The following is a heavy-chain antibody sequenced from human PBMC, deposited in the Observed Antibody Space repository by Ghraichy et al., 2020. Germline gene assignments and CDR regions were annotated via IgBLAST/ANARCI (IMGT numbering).Heavy chain of an antibody. V-gene: IGHV3-23*01. Sequence: GGSLRLSCEASGFTFSGYAMSWVRQAPGKALEWLSVISGSGVSTYYADSVKGRFTISRDNSKNTLYLQMNSLRAEDTAVYYCAKYRTWYSSSWCSDYWGQGTLVTVSS. CDR2: ISGSGVST. J-gene: IGHJ4*02. CDR1: GFTFSGYA. D-gene: IGHD6-13*01. CDR3: AKYRTWYSSSWCSDY.